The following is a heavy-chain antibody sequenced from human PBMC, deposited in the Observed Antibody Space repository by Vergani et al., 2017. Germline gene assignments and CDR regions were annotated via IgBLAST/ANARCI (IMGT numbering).Heavy chain of an antibody. D-gene: IGHD1-26*01. CDR1: GGSFSGYY. CDR2: INHSGST. Sequence: QVQLQQWGAGLLKPSETLSLTCAVYGGSFSGYYWSWIRQPPGKGLEWIGEINHSGSTNYNPSLKSRVTISVDTSKNQFPLKRSSVTAADTAVYYCARVSASGSYYARYYYYGMDVWGQGTTVTVSS. V-gene: IGHV4-34*01. CDR3: ARVSASGSYYARYYYYGMDV. J-gene: IGHJ6*02.